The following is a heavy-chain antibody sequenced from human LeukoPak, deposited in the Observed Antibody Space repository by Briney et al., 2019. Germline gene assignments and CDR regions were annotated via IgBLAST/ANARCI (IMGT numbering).Heavy chain of an antibody. CDR3: AREMSITMVRGVIGY. CDR2: IYYSGST. V-gene: IGHV4-59*12. Sequence: PSETLSLTCTVSGGSISSYYWSWIRQPPGKGLEWIGYIYYSGSTNYDPSLKSRVTISVDTSKNQFSLKLSSVTAADTAVYYCAREMSITMVRGVIGYWGQGTLVTVSS. J-gene: IGHJ4*02. CDR1: GGSISSYY. D-gene: IGHD3-10*01.